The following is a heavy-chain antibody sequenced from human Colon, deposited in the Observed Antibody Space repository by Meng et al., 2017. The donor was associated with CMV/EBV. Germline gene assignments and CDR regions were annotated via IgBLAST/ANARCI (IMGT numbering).Heavy chain of an antibody. D-gene: IGHD3-10*01. Sequence: GGSLRLSCAASGFIFSEHDMNWVRQVPGKGLEWLAYIATTNHTRYKADSATGRFTTSRDNAKSSLFLQLDSLRAEDTAVYYCVRGFYNRAHYLEHWGKGTPVTVSS. V-gene: IGHV3-48*03. CDR3: VRGFYNRAHYLEH. CDR1: GFIFSEHD. CDR2: IATTNHTR. J-gene: IGHJ4*02.